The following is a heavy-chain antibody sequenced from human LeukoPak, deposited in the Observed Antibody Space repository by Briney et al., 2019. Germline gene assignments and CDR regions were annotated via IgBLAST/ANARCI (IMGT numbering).Heavy chain of an antibody. CDR2: INPNSGGT. V-gene: IGHV1-2*02. D-gene: IGHD4-17*01. CDR3: ARVPPTVTTPYFDY. Sequence: ASVKVSCKASGYTFTYRYLHWVRQAPGQGLEWMGWINPNSGGTNYAQKFQGRVTMTRDTSISTAYMELSRLRSDDTAVYYCARVPPTVTTPYFDYWGQGTLVTVSS. CDR1: GYTFTYRY. J-gene: IGHJ4*02.